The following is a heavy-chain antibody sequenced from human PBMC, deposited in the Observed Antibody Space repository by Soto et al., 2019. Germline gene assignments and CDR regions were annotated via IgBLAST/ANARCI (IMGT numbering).Heavy chain of an antibody. D-gene: IGHD2-15*01. CDR3: TREVVSSPNWFDP. CDR2: IRSKAYGGTT. J-gene: IGHJ5*02. Sequence: PGGSLRLSCTASGFTFGDYAMSWFRQAPGKGLEWVGFIRSKAYGGTTEYAASVKGRFTISRDDSKSIAYLQMNSLKTEDTAVYYCTREVVSSPNWFDPWGQGTLVTVSS. V-gene: IGHV3-49*03. CDR1: GFTFGDYA.